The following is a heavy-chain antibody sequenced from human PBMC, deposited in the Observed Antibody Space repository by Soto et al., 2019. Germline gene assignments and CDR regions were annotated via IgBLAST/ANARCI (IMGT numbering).Heavy chain of an antibody. CDR2: INHSGST. D-gene: IGHD3-3*01. Sequence: SETLSLTCAVYGGSFSGYYWSWIRQPPGKGLEWIGEINHSGSTNYNPSLKSRVTISVDTSKNQFFLKLSSVTAADTAVYYCARGSNWRLAYYYYYCMDVWGQGTTVTVSS. J-gene: IGHJ6*02. CDR1: GGSFSGYY. CDR3: ARGSNWRLAYYYYYCMDV. V-gene: IGHV4-34*01.